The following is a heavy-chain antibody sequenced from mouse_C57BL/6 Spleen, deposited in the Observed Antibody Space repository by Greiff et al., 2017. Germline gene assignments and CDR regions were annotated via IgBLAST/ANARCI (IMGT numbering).Heavy chain of an antibody. J-gene: IGHJ4*01. CDR3: ARSGDDGYDYAMDY. CDR1: GYTFTDYY. D-gene: IGHD2-3*01. Sequence: EVQLQQSGPVLVKPGASVKMSCKASGYTFTDYYMNWVKQSHGKSLEWIGVINPYNSGTSYNQKFKGKATLTVDKSSSTAYMELNSLTSEDSAVYYCARSGDDGYDYAMDYWGQGTSVTVSS. V-gene: IGHV1-19*01. CDR2: INPYNSGT.